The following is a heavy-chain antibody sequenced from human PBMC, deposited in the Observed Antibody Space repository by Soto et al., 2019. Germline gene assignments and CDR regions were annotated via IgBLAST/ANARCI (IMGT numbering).Heavy chain of an antibody. J-gene: IGHJ4*02. CDR3: ARDIPVAATVGGPDY. D-gene: IGHD6-13*01. Sequence: VSVKVSCKDPGYTFTNNAISSARQATGQGLEGMGWISAYNGDTNSGQILRGRVTMTTDTSTSTASMDLRCLRSDDTAVYFCARDIPVAATVGGPDYWGQGTLVTVSS. V-gene: IGHV1-18*01. CDR2: ISAYNGDT. CDR1: GYTFTNNA.